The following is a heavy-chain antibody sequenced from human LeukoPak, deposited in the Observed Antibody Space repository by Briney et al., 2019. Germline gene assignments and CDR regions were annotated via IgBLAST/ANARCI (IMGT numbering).Heavy chain of an antibody. Sequence: GGSLRLSCAASGFTFSSYWVHWVRQAPGQGLVWVSRINSDGSSTTYADSVKGRFTISRDNAKSTLYLQMNSLRAEDTAVYYCARDRSGRDPKYYYYGMDVWGQGTTVTVSS. D-gene: IGHD3-10*01. CDR3: ARDRSGRDPKYYYYGMDV. CDR2: INSDGSST. CDR1: GFTFSSYW. V-gene: IGHV3-74*01. J-gene: IGHJ6*02.